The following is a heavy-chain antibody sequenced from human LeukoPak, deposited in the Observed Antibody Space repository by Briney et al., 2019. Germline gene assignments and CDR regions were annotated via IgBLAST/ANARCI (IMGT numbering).Heavy chain of an antibody. Sequence: ASVKVSCKASGYTFTSYDINWVRQATGQGLEWMGWMNPNSGNTGYAQKLQGRVTMTRNTSISTAYMELSSLRSEDTAVYYCARGPVDCSSTSCYSIGWFDPWGQGTLVTVSS. CDR2: MNPNSGNT. V-gene: IGHV1-8*01. J-gene: IGHJ5*02. CDR1: GYTFTSYD. CDR3: ARGPVDCSSTSCYSIGWFDP. D-gene: IGHD2-2*01.